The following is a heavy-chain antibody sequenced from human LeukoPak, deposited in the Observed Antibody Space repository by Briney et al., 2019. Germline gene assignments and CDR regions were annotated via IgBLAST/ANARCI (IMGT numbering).Heavy chain of an antibody. D-gene: IGHD5-12*01. J-gene: IGHJ6*02. V-gene: IGHV1-46*01. CDR1: GYTFTSYY. CDR2: INLSGGST. Sequence: ASVTVSCTASGYTFTSYYVHWVRQAPGQGLEWMGIINLSGGSTSYAQKFQGRVTMTRDTSTSTVYMELSSLRSEDTAVYYCARLVTIKYGMDVWGQGTTVTVSS. CDR3: ARLVTIKYGMDV.